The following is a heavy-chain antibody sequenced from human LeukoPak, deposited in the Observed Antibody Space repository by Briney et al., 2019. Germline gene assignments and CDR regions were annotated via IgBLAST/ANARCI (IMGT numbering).Heavy chain of an antibody. CDR2: IFHSGIT. V-gene: IGHV4-4*02. J-gene: IGHJ4*02. CDR1: GASITSSNW. D-gene: IGHD1-26*01. CDR3: ARQIPGLVGATYFDY. Sequence: SETLSLTCAVSGASITSSNWWSWVRQPPGKGLEWIGEIFHSGITNYNPSLKSRVTMSVVKSNNQFSLNLNSMTAADTAVYYCARQIPGLVGATYFDYWGQGILVTISS.